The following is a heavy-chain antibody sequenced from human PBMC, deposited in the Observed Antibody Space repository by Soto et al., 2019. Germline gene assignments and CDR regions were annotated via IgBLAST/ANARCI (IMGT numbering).Heavy chain of an antibody. CDR3: ARGGVSTRTFDY. CDR1: GYNFACYW. CDR2: IYPSDSDT. D-gene: IGHD3-3*01. J-gene: IGHJ4*02. V-gene: IGHV5-51*01. Sequence: VESLKISCKGSGYNFACYWIAWVLHMPGKGLELMGIIYPSDSDTRYRPSFQGQVTISADKSISSAYLQWSSLRASDTAMYYCARGGVSTRTFDYWGQGNPVTVSS.